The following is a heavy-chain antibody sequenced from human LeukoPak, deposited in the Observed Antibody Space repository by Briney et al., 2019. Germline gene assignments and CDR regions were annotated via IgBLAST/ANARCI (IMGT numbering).Heavy chain of an antibody. CDR3: ARGFGRGYAVFYYLDV. D-gene: IGHD3-10*01. V-gene: IGHV3-7*01. CDR1: GFTFSSYW. Sequence: GGSLRLSCAASGFTFSSYWMSWVRQAPGKGLEWVANIKQDGSEKYYVDSVKGRFTISRDNAKNSLYLQMNSLRVDDTAEYYCARGFGRGYAVFYYLDVWGKGTTVTVAS. CDR2: IKQDGSEK. J-gene: IGHJ6*03.